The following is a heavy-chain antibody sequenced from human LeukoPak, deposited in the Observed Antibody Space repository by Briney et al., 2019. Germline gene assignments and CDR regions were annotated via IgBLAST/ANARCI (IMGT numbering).Heavy chain of an antibody. D-gene: IGHD3-22*01. V-gene: IGHV3-21*01. CDR1: GSTFSTYS. CDR3: PRGPYDSSGYYFAY. CDR2: IRTSINYI. Sequence: AGSLTLSRITPGSTFSTYSTPTLRQNPRQRLDMTSSIRTSINYISYPDSVNGRFTIYTDNAKNPLYIQMTSLSTVDTALYYCPRGPYDSSGYYFAYWGQGTLVTVSS. J-gene: IGHJ4*02.